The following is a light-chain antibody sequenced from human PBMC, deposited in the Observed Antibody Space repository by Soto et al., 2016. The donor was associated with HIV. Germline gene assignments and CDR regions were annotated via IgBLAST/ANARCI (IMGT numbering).Light chain of an antibody. CDR2: AAS. Sequence: DIQMTQSPSSLSASVGDRVTITCRASQSISSYLNWYQQKPGKAPKLLIYAASSLQSGVPSRFSGSGSGTDFTLTISSLQPEDFATYYCQQANTFLGITFGPGTKVDFK. CDR3: QQANTFLGIT. CDR1: QSISSY. J-gene: IGKJ3*01. V-gene: IGKV1-39*01.